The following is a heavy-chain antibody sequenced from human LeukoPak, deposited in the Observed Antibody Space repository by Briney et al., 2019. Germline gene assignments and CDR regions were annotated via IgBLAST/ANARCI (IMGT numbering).Heavy chain of an antibody. CDR1: GFTFSSYS. V-gene: IGHV3-21*01. CDR3: ARKGGTTNWFDP. Sequence: GGSLRLSCAASGFTFSSYSMNWVSQAPGKGLEWVSSISSSSSYIYYADSVKGRFTISRDNAKNSLYLQMNSLRAEDTAVYYCARKGGTTNWFDPWGQGTLVTVS. CDR2: ISSSSSYI. D-gene: IGHD2-15*01. J-gene: IGHJ5*02.